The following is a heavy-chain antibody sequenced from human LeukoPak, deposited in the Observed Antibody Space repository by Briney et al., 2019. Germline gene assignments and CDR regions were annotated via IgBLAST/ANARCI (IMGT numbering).Heavy chain of an antibody. CDR2: VDPDGTTT. D-gene: IGHD2-8*02. CDR3: TRVQAGRSGLMDV. V-gene: IGHV3-74*01. J-gene: IGHJ6*02. Sequence: GGSLRLSCSASGFTLINYWMHWVRQAPGEGLGWVSRVDPDGTTTNYANSVTGRFTTSRDNAKNTLYLQMNSRRAEDTALYYCTRVQAGRSGLMDVWGRGTTVTVSS. CDR1: GFTLINYW.